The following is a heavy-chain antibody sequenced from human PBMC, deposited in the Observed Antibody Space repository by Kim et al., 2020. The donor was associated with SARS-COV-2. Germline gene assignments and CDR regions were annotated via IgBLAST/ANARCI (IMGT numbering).Heavy chain of an antibody. J-gene: IGHJ4*01. CDR1: EFTVSSND. CDR2: IYPDGNT. CDR3: AKLPGTIGAGSYY. V-gene: IGHV3-53*01. Sequence: GGSLRLSCAASEFTVSSNDMSWVRQAPERGLEWVSIIYPDGNTLYADAVKGRFTIYNDNSKNTLYLQMNSLRAEDTAAYYCAKLPGTIGAGSYYLGAGT. D-gene: IGHD1-7*01.